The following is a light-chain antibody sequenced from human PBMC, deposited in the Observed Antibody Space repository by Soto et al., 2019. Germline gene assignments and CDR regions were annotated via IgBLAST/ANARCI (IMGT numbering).Light chain of an antibody. CDR3: QQYNNWPPFT. CDR1: QSVSSS. J-gene: IGKJ3*01. Sequence: EIVMTQSPATLSVSPGERVTLSCRASQSVSSSLAWYQQKPGQAPRLLIYGASTKATGIPARFSGSGSGTEFPLTISGLQSEDFAVYYCQQYNNWPPFTFGPGTKVDIK. CDR2: GAS. V-gene: IGKV3-15*01.